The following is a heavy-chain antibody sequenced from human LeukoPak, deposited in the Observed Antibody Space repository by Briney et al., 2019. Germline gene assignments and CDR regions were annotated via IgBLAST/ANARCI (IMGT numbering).Heavy chain of an antibody. CDR1: GGSISSSSYY. V-gene: IGHV4-39*07. Sequence: SETLSLTCTVSGGSISSSSYYWGWIRQPPGKGLEWIGSIYYSGSTYYNPSLKSRVTISVDTSKNQFSLKLSSVTAEDTALYYCARDRHYDFWSGYSQVYDAFDIWGQGTMVTVSS. CDR3: ARDRHYDFWSGYSQVYDAFDI. J-gene: IGHJ3*02. D-gene: IGHD3-3*01. CDR2: IYYSGST.